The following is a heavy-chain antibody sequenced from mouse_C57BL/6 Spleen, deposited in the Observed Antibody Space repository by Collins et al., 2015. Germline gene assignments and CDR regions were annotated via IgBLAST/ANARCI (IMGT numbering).Heavy chain of an antibody. D-gene: IGHD2-14*01. J-gene: IGHJ3*01. CDR3: AREDLRVRRWFAY. CDR2: INPSNGGT. V-gene: IGHV1-53*01. Sequence: QVQLQQPGTELVKPGASVKLSCKASGYTFTSYWMHWVKQRPGQGLEWIGNINPSNGGTNYNEKFKSKATLTADKSSSTAYMQLSSLTSEDSAVYYCAREDLRVRRWFAYWGQGTLVTVSA. CDR1: GYTFTSYW.